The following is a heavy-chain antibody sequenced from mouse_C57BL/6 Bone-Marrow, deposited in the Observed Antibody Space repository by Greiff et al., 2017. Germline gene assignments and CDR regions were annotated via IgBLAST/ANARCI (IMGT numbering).Heavy chain of an antibody. J-gene: IGHJ4*01. V-gene: IGHV2-2*01. Sequence: VQGVESGPGLVQPSQSLSITCTVSGFSLTSYGVHWVRQSPGKGLEWLGVIWSGGSTDYNAAFISRLSISKDNSKSQVFVKMNSLQADDPAIYYCASIYYGSDYAMDYWGQGTSVTVSS. CDR3: ASIYYGSDYAMDY. D-gene: IGHD2-1*01. CDR2: IWSGGST. CDR1: GFSLTSYG.